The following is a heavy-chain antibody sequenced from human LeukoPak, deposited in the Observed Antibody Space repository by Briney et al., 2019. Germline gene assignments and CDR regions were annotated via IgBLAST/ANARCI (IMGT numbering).Heavy chain of an antibody. CDR2: ISGSGGST. Sequence: GGSLRLSCAASGFTFSSYAMSWVRQAPGKGLEWVSAISGSGGSTYYADSAKGRFTISRDNSKNTLYLQMNSLRAEDTAVYYCARDGPGRSGYYGSFDYWGQGTLV. CDR3: ARDGPGRSGYYGSFDY. D-gene: IGHD3-22*01. J-gene: IGHJ4*02. CDR1: GFTFSSYA. V-gene: IGHV3-23*01.